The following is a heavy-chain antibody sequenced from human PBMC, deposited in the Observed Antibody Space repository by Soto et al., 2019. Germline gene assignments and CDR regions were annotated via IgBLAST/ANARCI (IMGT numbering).Heavy chain of an antibody. CDR2: ISGRGGNT. CDR3: PKAGCSGATCSLYSIDF. CDR1: GFTFSNYA. J-gene: IGHJ4*02. Sequence: PGGSLRLSCAASGFTFSNYAMSWVRQAPGKGLEWVSTISGRGGNTYYADSVKGRFTISGDNSRNTLYLQMDSLRVEDSAVYSCPKAGCSGATCSLYSIDFWGQGPLVTLSS. D-gene: IGHD2-15*01. V-gene: IGHV3-23*01.